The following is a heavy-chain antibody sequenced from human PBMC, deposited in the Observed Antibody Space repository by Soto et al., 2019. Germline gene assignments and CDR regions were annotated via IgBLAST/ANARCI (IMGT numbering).Heavy chain of an antibody. Sequence: FRQAPGKGLEWVSSISSSSSYIYYADSVKGRFTISRDNAKNSLYLQMNSLRAEDTAVYYCARVSRYLVALDYWGQGTLVTVSS. D-gene: IGHD5-12*01. J-gene: IGHJ4*02. V-gene: IGHV3-21*01. CDR2: ISSSSSYI. CDR3: ARVSRYLVALDY.